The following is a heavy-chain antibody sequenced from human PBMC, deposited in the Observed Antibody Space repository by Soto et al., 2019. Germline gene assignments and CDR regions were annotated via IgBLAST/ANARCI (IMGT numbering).Heavy chain of an antibody. CDR1: GFTFSSYA. D-gene: IGHD6-13*01. V-gene: IGHV3-23*01. J-gene: IGHJ6*02. CDR2: ISGSGGST. Sequence: PGGSLRLSCAASGFTFSSYAMSWVRQAPGKGLEWVSAISGSGGSTYYADSVKGRFTISRDNSKNTLYLQMNSLRAEDTAVYYCAKGSSWGGTYLLSPYYYGMDVWGQGTTVTVSS. CDR3: AKGSSWGGTYLLSPYYYGMDV.